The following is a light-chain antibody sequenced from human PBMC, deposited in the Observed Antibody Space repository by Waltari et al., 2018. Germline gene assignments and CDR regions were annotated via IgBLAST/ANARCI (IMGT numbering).Light chain of an antibody. V-gene: IGLV2-11*02. CDR1: GRDAGESTS. J-gene: IGLJ3*02. Sequence: QSALTQPRSVSGSPGQPVTISCAVTGRDAGESTSVSWYKQHPGKAPKLVIFDVTKRPSGVPDRFSGSKSGTSASLTVSGLQAEDEADYYCCSYAGIWVFGGGTKLTVL. CDR3: CSYAGIWV. CDR2: DVT.